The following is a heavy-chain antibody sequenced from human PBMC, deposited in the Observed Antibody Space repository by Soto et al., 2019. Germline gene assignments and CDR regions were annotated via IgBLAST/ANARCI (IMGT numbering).Heavy chain of an antibody. CDR1: GASIDRSNYY. CDR3: ARHFVAVVIKGWGY. D-gene: IGHD3-22*01. CDR2: TYYNGNA. J-gene: IGHJ4*02. Sequence: PSETLSLTCTVSGASIDRSNYYWDWIRQPPGKGLEWIGTTYYNGNAYYNPSLKSRFTMSVDTSKNQFSLKLISVTAADTAVYYCARHFVAVVIKGWGYWGQGTLVTVSS. V-gene: IGHV4-39*01.